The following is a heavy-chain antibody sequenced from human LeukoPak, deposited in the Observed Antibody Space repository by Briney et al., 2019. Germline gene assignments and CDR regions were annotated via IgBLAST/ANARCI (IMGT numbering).Heavy chain of an antibody. CDR2: INPNSGGT. D-gene: IGHD3-3*01. CDR3: ARVVRFLEWLLSPGYYFDY. J-gene: IGHJ4*02. V-gene: IGHV1-2*02. CDR1: GYTFTGYY. Sequence: ASVKVSCKASGYTFTGYYMHWVRQAPGQGLEWMGWINPNSGGTNYAQKFQGRVTMTRDTSISTAYMELSRLRSDDTAVYYCARVVRFLEWLLSPGYYFDYWGQGTLVTVSS.